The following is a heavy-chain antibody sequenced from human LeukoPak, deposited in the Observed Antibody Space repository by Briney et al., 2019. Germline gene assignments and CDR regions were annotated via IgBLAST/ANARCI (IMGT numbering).Heavy chain of an antibody. V-gene: IGHV4-4*07. CDR2: IYSCGST. CDR1: GGSLNSYY. Sequence: SENLSLTCTVSGGSLNSYYWRWIRQPAGKGLEWIGRIYSCGSTNYNPSLKSRVTMSGDTSKNQLSLKLSSLTAADTAVYYCAREEHCSGGSCYLYYFDYWGQGTLVTVSS. J-gene: IGHJ4*02. D-gene: IGHD2-15*01. CDR3: AREEHCSGGSCYLYYFDY.